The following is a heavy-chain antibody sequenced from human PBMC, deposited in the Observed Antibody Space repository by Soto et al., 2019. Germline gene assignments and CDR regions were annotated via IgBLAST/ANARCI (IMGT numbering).Heavy chain of an antibody. V-gene: IGHV6-1*01. CDR2: TYFRSKWYN. J-gene: IGHJ5*02. CDR1: GDSVSSNTAS. Sequence: SHTLSLTCAISGDSVSSNTASWNWIRQSPSRGLEWLGRTYFRSKWYNDYAVSVKSRIIINPDTSNNQFSLQLNSVTPEDTAVYFCAKGDNLGPKTGYAFDPWGQGMIVTVSS. D-gene: IGHD5-12*01. CDR3: AKGDNLGPKTGYAFDP.